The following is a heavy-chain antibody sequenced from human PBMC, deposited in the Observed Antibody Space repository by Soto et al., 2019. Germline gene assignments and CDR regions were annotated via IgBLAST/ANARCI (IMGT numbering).Heavy chain of an antibody. CDR1: GFTFSSYS. CDR2: ISSSSSTI. CDR3: ARGHQWVPVVAATPYYMDV. J-gene: IGHJ6*03. Sequence: GESLKISCAASGFTFSSYSMNWVRQAPGKGLEWVSYISSSSSTIYYADSVKGRFTISRDNAKNSLYLQMNSLRAEDTAVYYCARGHQWVPVVAATPYYMDVWGKGTTVTVSS. D-gene: IGHD2-15*01. V-gene: IGHV3-48*01.